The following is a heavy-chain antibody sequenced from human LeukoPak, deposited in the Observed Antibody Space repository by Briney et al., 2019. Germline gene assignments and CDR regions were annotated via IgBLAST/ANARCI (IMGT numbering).Heavy chain of an antibody. CDR1: GGSISSGGYY. J-gene: IGHJ6*04. V-gene: IGHV4-31*03. D-gene: IGHD3-10*01. CDR3: ASALNGAMVRGRYYYYYGMDV. Sequence: SETLSLTCTVSGGSISSGGYYWSWIRQHPGKGLEWIGYIYCSGSTYYNPSLKSRVTISVDTSKNQFSLKLSSVTAADTAVYYCASALNGAMVRGRYYYYYGMDVWGKGTTVTVSS. CDR2: IYCSGST.